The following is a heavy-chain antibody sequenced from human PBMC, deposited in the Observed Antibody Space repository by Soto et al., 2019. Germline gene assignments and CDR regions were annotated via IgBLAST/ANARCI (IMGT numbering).Heavy chain of an antibody. CDR2: INPDGSGP. CDR1: GFTFSAYW. D-gene: IGHD2-8*02. J-gene: IGHJ5*02. Sequence: GGSLRLSCAASGFTFSAYWMSWVRQAPGKGLEWVATINPDGSGPDYVDSVKGRLPISRDTAKSSLYLQMNSLRVEDTALYYCATGPLSWGQGTLVTVSS. V-gene: IGHV3-7*01. CDR3: ATGPLS.